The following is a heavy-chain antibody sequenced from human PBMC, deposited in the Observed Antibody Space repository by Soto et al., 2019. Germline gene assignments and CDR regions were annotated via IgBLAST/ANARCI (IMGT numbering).Heavy chain of an antibody. D-gene: IGHD2-2*01. CDR1: GFTFSSYG. CDR3: ARDRNIVVVPAAIGDY. V-gene: IGHV3-33*01. Sequence: QVQLVESGGGVVQPGRSLRLSCAASGFTFSSYGMHWVRQAPGKGLEWVAVIWYDGIKKHYADSVKGRFTISRDNCKNTLYLEMNSLRVEDTAVYYCARDRNIVVVPAAIGDYWGQGTLVTVSS. CDR2: IWYDGIKK. J-gene: IGHJ4*02.